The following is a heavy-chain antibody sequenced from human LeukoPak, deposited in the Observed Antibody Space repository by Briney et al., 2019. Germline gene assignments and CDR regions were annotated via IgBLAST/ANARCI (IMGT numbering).Heavy chain of an antibody. CDR2: ISSSGSTI. Sequence: GGSLRLSCAASGFTFSSYEMNWVRQAPGKGLEWVSYISSSGSTIYYADSVKGRFTISRDNSKNTLYLQMNSLRPEDTAVYYCAKGGASVTRYVDYWGQGTLVTVSS. J-gene: IGHJ4*02. CDR1: GFTFSSYE. D-gene: IGHD4-17*01. V-gene: IGHV3-48*03. CDR3: AKGGASVTRYVDY.